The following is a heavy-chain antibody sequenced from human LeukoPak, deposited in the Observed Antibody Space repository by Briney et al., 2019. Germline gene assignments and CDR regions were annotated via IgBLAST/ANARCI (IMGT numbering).Heavy chain of an antibody. D-gene: IGHD5-24*01. Sequence: PSETLPLTCTVSGASISSGDYYWSWIRQPPGKGLEWIGYIYYSGSTYYNPSLKSRLTVSVDTSKNQFSLKMTSVTAADTAVYYCASLSRDGWTYYFDYWGQGTLVTVSS. V-gene: IGHV4-30-4*01. CDR1: GASISSGDYY. CDR2: IYYSGST. CDR3: ASLSRDGWTYYFDY. J-gene: IGHJ4*02.